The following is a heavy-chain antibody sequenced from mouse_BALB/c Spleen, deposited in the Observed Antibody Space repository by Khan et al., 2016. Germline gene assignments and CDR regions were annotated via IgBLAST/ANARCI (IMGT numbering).Heavy chain of an antibody. Sequence: QIQLVQSGPELKKPGETVKISCKASGYTFRNYGMKWVKQAPGKGLKWMGWINTHTGEPTYADDFKGRFVFSLATSASTAYLQIKDVKNEDTATYFCARRGLYALDYWGQGTSVTVSS. D-gene: IGHD3-1*01. J-gene: IGHJ4*01. CDR2: INTHTGEP. CDR1: GYTFRNYG. V-gene: IGHV9-3-1*01. CDR3: ARRGLYALDY.